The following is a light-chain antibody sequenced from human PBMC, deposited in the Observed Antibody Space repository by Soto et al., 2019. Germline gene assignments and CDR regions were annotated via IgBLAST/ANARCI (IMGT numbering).Light chain of an antibody. Sequence: EIVLTQSPGTLSLSPGERATLSCRASQSISTNYLGWYQQKPGQAPRLLIYSASSRAAGIPDRLSGSGSGTDFTLTISRLEPEDVAVYYCQQYGRSPKTFGQGTKVDIK. CDR3: QQYGRSPKT. CDR2: SAS. J-gene: IGKJ1*01. CDR1: QSISTNY. V-gene: IGKV3-20*01.